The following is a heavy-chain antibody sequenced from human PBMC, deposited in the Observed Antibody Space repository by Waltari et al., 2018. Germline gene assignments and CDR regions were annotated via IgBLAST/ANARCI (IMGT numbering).Heavy chain of an antibody. D-gene: IGHD6-19*01. V-gene: IGHV3-23*01. J-gene: IGHJ4*02. CDR2: ICGGGSTT. CDR3: AREGSSGCWDF. CDR1: RYSLRREP. Sequence: EVQLWRWGGGLGRLAGTLMLPLAAYRYSLRREPSRSVRQAPGKGLEWVSVICGGGSTTYYAAVEKGCSTISKDNSNTPLYQQMSRLGAENTAVYCWAREGSSGCWDFWGQGTLVTISS.